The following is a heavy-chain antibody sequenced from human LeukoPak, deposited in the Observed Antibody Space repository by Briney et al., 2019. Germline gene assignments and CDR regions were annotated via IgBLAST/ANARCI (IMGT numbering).Heavy chain of an antibody. CDR1: GGSISSYY. CDR3: ARETSQKGAHYMDV. CDR2: IYYSGST. V-gene: IGHV4-59*01. D-gene: IGHD3-16*01. Sequence: SETLSLTCTVSGGSISSYYWSWIRQPPGKGVEWIGYIYYSGSTNYNPSLKSRVTISVDTSKNQFSLKVSSVTAADTAVYYCARETSQKGAHYMDVWGKGTTVTISS. J-gene: IGHJ6*03.